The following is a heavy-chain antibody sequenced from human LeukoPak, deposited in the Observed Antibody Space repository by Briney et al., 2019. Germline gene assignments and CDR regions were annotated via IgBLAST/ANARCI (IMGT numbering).Heavy chain of an antibody. CDR3: ARAASNIVVVPAAYNWFDP. CDR1: GYTFTGYY. CDR2: INPNSGGT. Sequence: ASVKVSCKASGYTFTGYYMQWVRQAPGQGLEWMGWINPNSGGTNYAQKFQGRVTMTRDTSISTAYMELSRLRSDDTAVYYCARAASNIVVVPAAYNWFDPWGQGTLVTVSS. J-gene: IGHJ5*02. V-gene: IGHV1-2*02. D-gene: IGHD2-2*01.